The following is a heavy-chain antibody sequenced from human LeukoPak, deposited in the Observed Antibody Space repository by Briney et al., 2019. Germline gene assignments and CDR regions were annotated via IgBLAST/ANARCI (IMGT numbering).Heavy chain of an antibody. D-gene: IGHD4-11*01. V-gene: IGHV3-23*01. CDR3: AKDRYSNYGNWFDP. CDR1: GFNFSDYA. Sequence: GGSLRLSCVASGFNFSDYAMNWVRQAPGKGLEWVSAICGSGGTPHYADSVKGRFAISRDNSKNTLSLQMSHLRHEDMARYYCAKDRYSNYGNWFDPWGQGTQVTVFS. CDR2: ICGSGGTP. J-gene: IGHJ5*02.